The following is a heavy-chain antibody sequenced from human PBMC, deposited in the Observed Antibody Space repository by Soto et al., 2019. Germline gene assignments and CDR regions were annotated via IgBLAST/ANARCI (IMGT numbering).Heavy chain of an antibody. CDR3: ARDPHRYSSSWPEWDWFDP. D-gene: IGHD6-13*01. CDR1: GGSISSGDYY. CDR2: IYYSGST. J-gene: IGHJ5*02. Sequence: PSETLSLTCTVSGGSISSGDYYWSWIRQPPGKGLEWIGYIYYSGSTYYNPSLKSRVTISVDTSKNQFSLKLSSVTAADTAVYYCARDPHRYSSSWPEWDWFDPWGQGTLVTVSS. V-gene: IGHV4-30-4*01.